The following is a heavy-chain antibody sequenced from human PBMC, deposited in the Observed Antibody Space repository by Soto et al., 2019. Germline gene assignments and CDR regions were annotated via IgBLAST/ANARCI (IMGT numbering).Heavy chain of an antibody. J-gene: IGHJ4*02. Sequence: NPSETLSLTCTVSGGSISSYYWSWIRQPPGKGLEWIGYIYYSGSTNYNPSLKSRVTISVDTSKNQFSLKLSSVTAADTAVYYCASYGQGEFDYWGQGTLVTVSS. V-gene: IGHV4-59*01. CDR1: GGSISSYY. CDR2: IYYSGST. D-gene: IGHD3-10*01. CDR3: ASYGQGEFDY.